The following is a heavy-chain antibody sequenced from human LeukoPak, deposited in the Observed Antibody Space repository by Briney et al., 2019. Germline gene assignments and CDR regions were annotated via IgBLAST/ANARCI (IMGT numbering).Heavy chain of an antibody. Sequence: GGSLRLSCAASGFTFSSYWMHWARQVPGKGLMWVGRIDSDGRSTGRSTSYAESVKGRFTISRDNAKNTLYLQMNSLRAEDTAVYYCARDVRGDRDSYFDYWGQGILVTVSS. J-gene: IGHJ4*02. CDR2: IDSDGRSTGRST. CDR3: ARDVRGDRDSYFDY. D-gene: IGHD3-10*02. V-gene: IGHV3-74*01. CDR1: GFTFSSYW.